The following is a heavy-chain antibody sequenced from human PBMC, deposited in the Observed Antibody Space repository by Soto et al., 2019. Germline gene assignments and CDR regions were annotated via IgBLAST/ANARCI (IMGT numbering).Heavy chain of an antibody. V-gene: IGHV4-39*01. Sequence: QLQLQESGPGLVKPSETLSLTCSVSGGSISTTSYYWAWIRQPPGKGLEWVGSIYYNGFTYYNPSLTSRLTISVVTSNHQFSLRLSSVTAADTALYYCARHDDFWSGYNSFDPWGQGTLVTVSS. J-gene: IGHJ5*02. D-gene: IGHD3-3*01. CDR2: IYYNGFT. CDR1: GGSISTTSYY. CDR3: ARHDDFWSGYNSFDP.